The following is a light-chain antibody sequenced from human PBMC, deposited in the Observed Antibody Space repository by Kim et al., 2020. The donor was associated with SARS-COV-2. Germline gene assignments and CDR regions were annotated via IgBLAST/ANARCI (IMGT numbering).Light chain of an antibody. V-gene: IGLV1-44*01. J-gene: IGLJ3*02. CDR3: GAWYDSRNGDVL. Sequence: TTVCSSDSSNNVSSTVRWWRHFPGTAAHILIYGDNMRPSGGLDRLSGATSGSSAALATSGLQSEDEADYYCGAWYDSRNGDVLFGGGTKLTVL. CDR2: GDN. CDR1: SSNNVSST.